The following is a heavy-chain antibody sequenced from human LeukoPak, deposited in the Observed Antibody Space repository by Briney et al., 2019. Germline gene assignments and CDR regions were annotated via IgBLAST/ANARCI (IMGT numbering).Heavy chain of an antibody. CDR2: ISSSGSTI. Sequence: PGGSLRLSCAASGFTFSSYEMNWVRQAPGKGLEWVSYISSSGSTIYYADSVKGRFSIFRDNAKNSLYLQMNSLRAEDTAVYYCTREQDREAAATVIGDSWGQGTLVTVSS. J-gene: IGHJ4*02. V-gene: IGHV3-48*03. D-gene: IGHD2-15*01. CDR1: GFTFSSYE. CDR3: TREQDREAAATVIGDS.